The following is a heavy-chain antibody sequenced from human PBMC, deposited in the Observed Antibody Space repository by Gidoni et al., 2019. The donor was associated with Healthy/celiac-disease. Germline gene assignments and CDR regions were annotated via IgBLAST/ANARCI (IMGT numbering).Heavy chain of an antibody. Sequence: QVTLKESGPVLVKPTETLTLTCTVSGFPLSNARMAVSWIRQPPGKALEWLAHIFSNDETSYNTTLKSRLTISKDTSKSQVVLTMTNLDPVDTATYYCARMMLELHLTFYYYYGMDVWGQGTTVTVSS. J-gene: IGHJ6*02. CDR3: ARMMLELHLTFYYYYGMDV. CDR2: IFSNDET. V-gene: IGHV2-26*01. CDR1: GFPLSNARMA. D-gene: IGHD1-7*01.